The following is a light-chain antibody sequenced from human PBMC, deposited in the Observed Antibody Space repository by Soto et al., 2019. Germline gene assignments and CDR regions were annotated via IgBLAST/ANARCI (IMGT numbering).Light chain of an antibody. J-gene: IGKJ5*01. CDR1: QSISSN. V-gene: IGKV3-15*01. Sequence: ERGMTHSPPAVSVAPSRRATLSCTASQSISSNLAWYQQIPGQAPRLLIYAASTWATGIPARFSGSGSGTEFTLTISSLQSEDFAVYSCQQYNNWPITFGQGTRLEIK. CDR3: QQYNNWPIT. CDR2: AAS.